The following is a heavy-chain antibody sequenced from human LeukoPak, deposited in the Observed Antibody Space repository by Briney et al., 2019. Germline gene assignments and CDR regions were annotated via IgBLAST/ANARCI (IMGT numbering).Heavy chain of an antibody. CDR2: IYYSGST. CDR1: GGSISSSSYY. Sequence: SETLSLTCTVSGGSISSSSYYWGWIRQPPGKGLEWIGSIYYSGSTYYNPSLKSQVTISVDTSKNQFSLKLSSVTAADTAVYYCARGGSSGNQFDPWGQGTLVTVSS. J-gene: IGHJ5*02. CDR3: ARGGSSGNQFDP. V-gene: IGHV4-39*01. D-gene: IGHD1-26*01.